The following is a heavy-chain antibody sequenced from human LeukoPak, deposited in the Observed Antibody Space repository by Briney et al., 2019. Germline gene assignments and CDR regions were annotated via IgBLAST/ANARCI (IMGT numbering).Heavy chain of an antibody. D-gene: IGHD2-2*01. Sequence: GESLKISCKGSGYSFTDYWIGWLRQMPGEDLEWMGIIYPGDSSTRFSPSFQGQVTISVDKSISTAYLQWSSLKASDTAMYYCAIRGYCSGTNCYGAGWFDPWGQGTLVTVSS. CDR2: IYPGDSST. J-gene: IGHJ5*02. CDR3: AIRGYCSGTNCYGAGWFDP. CDR1: GYSFTDYW. V-gene: IGHV5-51*01.